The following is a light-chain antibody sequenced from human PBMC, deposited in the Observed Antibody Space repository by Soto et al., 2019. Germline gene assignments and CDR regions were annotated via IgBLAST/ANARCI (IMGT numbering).Light chain of an antibody. J-gene: IGLJ2*01. CDR2: EVS. Sequence: QSVLTQPASVSGSPGQSITISCTGTSSDLGNYNYVSWYQKHPGKAPKLMIYEVSNRPSGVSNRFSGSKSGNTASLTISGLQAEDEADYYCSSYTSSSTVVFGEGTKLTVL. V-gene: IGLV2-14*01. CDR1: SSDLGNYNY. CDR3: SSYTSSSTVV.